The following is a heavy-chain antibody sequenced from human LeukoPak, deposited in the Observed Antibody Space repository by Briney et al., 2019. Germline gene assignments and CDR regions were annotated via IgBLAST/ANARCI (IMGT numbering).Heavy chain of an antibody. J-gene: IGHJ6*02. D-gene: IGHD3-9*01. CDR2: INAGNGNT. Sequence: PGGSLRLSCAASGFTFNSYGMHWVRQAPGQRLEWMGWINAGNGNTKYSQKFQGRVTITRDTSASTAYMELSSLRSEDTAVYYCARTYYDILTGPWAYYGMDVWGQGTTVTVSS. V-gene: IGHV1-3*01. CDR3: ARTYYDILTGPWAYYGMDV. CDR1: GFTFNSYG.